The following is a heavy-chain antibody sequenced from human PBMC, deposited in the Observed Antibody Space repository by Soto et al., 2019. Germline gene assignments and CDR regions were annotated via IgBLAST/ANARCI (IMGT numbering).Heavy chain of an antibody. D-gene: IGHD1-1*01. Sequence: GGSLRLSCAASGFTFSSYAMHWVRQAPGKGLEWVAVISYDGSNKYYADSVKGRFTISRDNSKNTLYLQMNSLRAEDTAVYYCARAQPSRYFDYWGQGTLVTVSS. J-gene: IGHJ4*02. V-gene: IGHV3-30-3*01. CDR3: ARAQPSRYFDY. CDR1: GFTFSSYA. CDR2: ISYDGSNK.